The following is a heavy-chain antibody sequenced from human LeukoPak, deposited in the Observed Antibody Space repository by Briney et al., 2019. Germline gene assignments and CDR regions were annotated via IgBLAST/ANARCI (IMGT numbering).Heavy chain of an antibody. CDR2: ISTSSSYV. CDR1: GFTFSSYS. J-gene: IGHJ4*02. Sequence: GGSLRLSCAASGFTFSSYSMNWVRQAPGKGLEWVSSISTSSSYVYYADSVKGRFTISRDNAKNSLYLQMNSLRAEDTAVYYCARVDNQGAVDYWGQGTLVTVSS. D-gene: IGHD1-14*01. V-gene: IGHV3-21*01. CDR3: ARVDNQGAVDY.